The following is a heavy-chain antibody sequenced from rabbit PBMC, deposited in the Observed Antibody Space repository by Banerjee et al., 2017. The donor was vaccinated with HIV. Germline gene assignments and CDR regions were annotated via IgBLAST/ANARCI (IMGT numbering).Heavy chain of an antibody. CDR3: VRDTWHFKL. D-gene: IGHD3-1*01. CDR2: IDPVFGST. V-gene: IGHV1S47*01. J-gene: IGHJ4*01. CDR1: GFDFSRTG. Sequence: QDQLMESGGGLVQPGGSLKLSCKASGFDFSRTGVSWVRQAPGKGLEWIGYIDPVFGSTYYATWVNGRFTISSHNAQNTVDLQMNSLTAADTATYFCVRDTWHFKLWGPGTLVTVS.